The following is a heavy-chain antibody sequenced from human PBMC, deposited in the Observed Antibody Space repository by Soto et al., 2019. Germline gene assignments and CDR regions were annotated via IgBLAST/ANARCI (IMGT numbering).Heavy chain of an antibody. CDR1: GGSISSGDYY. J-gene: IGHJ4*02. V-gene: IGHV4-30-4*01. Sequence: QVQLQESGPGLVKPSQTLSLTCTVSGGSISSGDYYWRWIRQPPGKGLEWIGYMYNSGSTYYNPSLEGGVTISVGRSRTSSSRKWGPGIAAATAGNYWAEGLISGCYNPLAYWAQGTLVTFSP. D-gene: IGHD3-22*01. CDR2: MYNSGST. CDR3: AEGLISGCYNPLAY.